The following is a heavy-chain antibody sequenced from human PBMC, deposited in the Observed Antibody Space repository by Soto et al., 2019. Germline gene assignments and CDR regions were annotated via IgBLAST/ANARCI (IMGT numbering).Heavy chain of an antibody. CDR3: ARDGYDSSGYYYRDSNWFDP. D-gene: IGHD3-22*01. CDR2: INPSGGST. J-gene: IGHJ5*02. CDR1: GYTFTSYY. V-gene: IGHV1-46*01. Sequence: ASVKVSCKASGYTFTSYYMHWVRQAPGQGLEWMGIINPSGGSTSYAQKFQGRVTMTGDTSTSTVYMELSSLRSEDTAVYYCARDGYDSSGYYYRDSNWFDPWGQGTLVTVSS.